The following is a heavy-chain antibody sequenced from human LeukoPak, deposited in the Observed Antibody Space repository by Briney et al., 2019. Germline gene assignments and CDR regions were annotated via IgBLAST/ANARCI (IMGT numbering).Heavy chain of an antibody. Sequence: GGSLRLSCAASGFTFSDYYMSWIRQAPGKGLEWVSYISSSGSTIYYADSVKGRFTISRDNAKNSLYLQMNSLRAEDTAVYYCASISMIVVANLDYWGQGTLVTVSS. CDR1: GFTFSDYY. CDR2: ISSSGSTI. D-gene: IGHD3-22*01. CDR3: ASISMIVVANLDY. V-gene: IGHV3-11*04. J-gene: IGHJ4*02.